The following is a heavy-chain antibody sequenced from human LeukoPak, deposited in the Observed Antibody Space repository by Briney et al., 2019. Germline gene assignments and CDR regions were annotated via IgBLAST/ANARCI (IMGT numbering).Heavy chain of an antibody. CDR2: IYHSGST. J-gene: IGHJ4*02. V-gene: IGHV4-4*02. CDR1: GGSISSSNW. CDR3: ASRVGGCCSGGSCYRFDY. Sequence: PSETLSLTCSVSGGSISSSNWWSWVRQPPGKGLEWIGEIYHSGSTNYNPSLKSRVTISVDKSKNQFSLKLSSVTAADTAVYYCASRVGGCCSGGSCYRFDYWGQGTLVTVSS. D-gene: IGHD2-15*01.